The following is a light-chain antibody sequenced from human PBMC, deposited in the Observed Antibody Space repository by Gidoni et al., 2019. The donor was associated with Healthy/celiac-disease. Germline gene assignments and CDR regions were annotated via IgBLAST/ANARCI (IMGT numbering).Light chain of an antibody. CDR3: QQPPLT. CDR1: QGISSY. V-gene: IGKV1-9*01. Sequence: IQLTQSPSFLSASVGDRVTIPCRASQGISSYLAWYQQKPGKAPKLLIYAASTLQSGVPSRFSGSGSGTEFTLTISSLQPEDFATYYCQQPPLTFGGGTKVEIK. J-gene: IGKJ4*01. CDR2: AAS.